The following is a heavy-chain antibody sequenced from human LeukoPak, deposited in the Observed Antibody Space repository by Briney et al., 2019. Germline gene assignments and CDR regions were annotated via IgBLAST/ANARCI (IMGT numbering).Heavy chain of an antibody. V-gene: IGHV3-23*01. CDR2: IGVSGGST. CDR3: ARDLAGFHDY. CDR1: KFTFNNYA. D-gene: IGHD3-10*01. Sequence: GGSLRLSCAVSKFTFNNYAMSWVRQAPGKGLEWVSGIGVSGGSTDYADSVKGRFTISRDNSKNTLYLQMNSLRAEDTAVYYCARDLAGFHDYWGQGTLVTVSS. J-gene: IGHJ4*02.